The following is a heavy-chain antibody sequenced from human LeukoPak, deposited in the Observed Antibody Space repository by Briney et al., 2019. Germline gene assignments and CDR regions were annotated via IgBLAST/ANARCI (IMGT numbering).Heavy chain of an antibody. D-gene: IGHD3-22*01. CDR3: AREGYYYDSSGYSGYYFDY. J-gene: IGHJ4*02. CDR1: GGSVSSGSYY. Sequence: SETLSLTCTVSGGSVSSGSYYWSWIRQPPGKGLEWIGYIYYSGSTNYNPSLKSRVTISVDTSKNQFSLKLSSVTAADTAVYYCAREGYYYDSSGYSGYYFDYWGQGTLVTVSS. CDR2: IYYSGST. V-gene: IGHV4-61*01.